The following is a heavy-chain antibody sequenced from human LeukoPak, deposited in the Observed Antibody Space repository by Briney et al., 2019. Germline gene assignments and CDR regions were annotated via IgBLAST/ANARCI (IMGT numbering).Heavy chain of an antibody. D-gene: IGHD2-8*02. CDR2: IRYDGSNK. V-gene: IGHV3-30*02. Sequence: GGSLRLSCAASGFTFSSYGMHWVRQAPGKGLEWVAFIRYDGSNKYYADSVKGRFTISRDNSKNTLYLQMNSLRAEDTAVYYCARDSGGTSPPPFDYWGQGTLVTVSS. J-gene: IGHJ4*02. CDR1: GFTFSSYG. CDR3: ARDSGGTSPPPFDY.